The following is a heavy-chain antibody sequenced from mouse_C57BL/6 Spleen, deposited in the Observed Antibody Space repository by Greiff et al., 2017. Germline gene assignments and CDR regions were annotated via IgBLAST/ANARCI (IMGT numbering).Heavy chain of an antibody. J-gene: IGHJ4*01. CDR1: GFTFSDYG. V-gene: IGHV5-17*01. CDR2: ISSGSSTI. Sequence: DVHLVESGGGLVKPGGSLKLSCAASGFTFSDYGMHWVRQAPEKGLEWVAYISSGSSTIYYADTVKGRFTISRDNAKNTLFLQMTSLRSEDTAMYYCARDGYYGSPYAMDYWGQGTSVTVSS. CDR3: ARDGYYGSPYAMDY. D-gene: IGHD1-1*01.